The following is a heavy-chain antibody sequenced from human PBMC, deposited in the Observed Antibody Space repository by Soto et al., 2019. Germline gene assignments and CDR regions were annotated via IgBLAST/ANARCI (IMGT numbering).Heavy chain of an antibody. CDR1: GYTLTELS. CDR2: FDPEDDET. J-gene: IGHJ2*01. V-gene: IGHV1-24*01. Sequence: QVQLVQSGAEVKKPGASVKVSCKVSGYTLTELSIHWVRQAPGKGLEWMGGFDPEDDETIHAQKFQDRVTMTEDTSTNTTYMELSSLRSEDAAVYYCATALTALKTYWYFDLWGRGTLVTVSS. CDR3: ATALTALKTYWYFDL.